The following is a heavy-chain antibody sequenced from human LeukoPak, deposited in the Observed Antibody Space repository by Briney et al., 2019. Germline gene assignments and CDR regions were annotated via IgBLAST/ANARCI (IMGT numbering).Heavy chain of an antibody. CDR2: IYYSRST. Sequence: PSQTLSLTCTVSGGSISSGDYYWNWFRQPPGKGLEWIGYIYYSRSTYCNPSLKSRVTVSVDTSKNQFSLKLSSVTAADTAVYYCARSEARAGTFSFDYWGQGTLVTVSS. V-gene: IGHV4-30-4*08. J-gene: IGHJ4*02. D-gene: IGHD6-13*01. CDR3: ARSEARAGTFSFDY. CDR1: GGSISSGDYY.